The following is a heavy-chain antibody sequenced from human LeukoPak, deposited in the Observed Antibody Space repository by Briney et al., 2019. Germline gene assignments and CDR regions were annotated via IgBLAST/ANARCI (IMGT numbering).Heavy chain of an antibody. CDR2: ISYDGSNK. J-gene: IGHJ5*02. D-gene: IGHD2-2*01. CDR3: AKDLSRGYCSSTSCYNWFDP. Sequence: PGRSLRLSCAASGFTFSSYGMHWVRQAPGKGLEWVAVISYDGSNKYYADSVKGRFTISRDNSKSTLYLQMDSLRAEDTAVYYCAKDLSRGYCSSTSCYNWFDPWGQGTLVTVSS. V-gene: IGHV3-30*18. CDR1: GFTFSSYG.